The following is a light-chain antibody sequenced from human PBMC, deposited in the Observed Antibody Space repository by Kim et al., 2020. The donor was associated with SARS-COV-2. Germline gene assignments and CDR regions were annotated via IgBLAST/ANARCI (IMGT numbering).Light chain of an antibody. CDR3: QTWDTGIHV. V-gene: IGLV4-69*01. Sequence: QLVLTQSPSASASLGASVKLTCTLSSGHSRYAIAWHQQQPEGGPRYLMKLNSDGSHTKGDGIPDRFSGSSSGAERYLTISSLQSEDEADYYCQTWDTGIHVFGGGTQLTVL. J-gene: IGLJ3*02. CDR2: LNSDGSH. CDR1: SGHSRYA.